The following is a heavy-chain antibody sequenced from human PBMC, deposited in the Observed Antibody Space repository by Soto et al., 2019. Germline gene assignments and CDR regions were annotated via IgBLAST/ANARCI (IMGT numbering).Heavy chain of an antibody. J-gene: IGHJ4*02. CDR1: GFTFSNYA. CDR3: ARGAGLYDSSGFYYGY. D-gene: IGHD3-22*01. CDR2: ISYDGSNK. V-gene: IGHV3-30-3*01. Sequence: GGSLRLSCAASGFTFSNYAMHWVRQAPGKGLEWVALISYDGSNKYYADSVKGRFTISRDNSKNTLYLQMDSLRAEDTAVYYCARGAGLYDSSGFYYGYWGQGALVTVSS.